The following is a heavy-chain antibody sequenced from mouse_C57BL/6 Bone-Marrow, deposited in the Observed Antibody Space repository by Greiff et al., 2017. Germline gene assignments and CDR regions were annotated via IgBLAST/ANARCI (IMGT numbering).Heavy chain of an antibody. D-gene: IGHD2-3*01. J-gene: IGHJ3*01. V-gene: IGHV2-2*01. Sequence: VMLVESGPGLVQPSQSLSITCTVSGFSLTSYGVHWVRQSPGKGLEWLGVIWSGGSTDYNAAFISRLSISKDNSKSQVFFKMNSLQADYTAIYYCARPIYDGYPLAYWGQGTLVTVSA. CDR3: ARPIYDGYPLAY. CDR1: GFSLTSYG. CDR2: IWSGGST.